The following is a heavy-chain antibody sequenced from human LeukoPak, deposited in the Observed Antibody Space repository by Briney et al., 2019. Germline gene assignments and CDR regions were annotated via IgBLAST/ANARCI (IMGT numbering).Heavy chain of an antibody. D-gene: IGHD3-10*01. V-gene: IGHV3-48*01. CDR3: AKDLRSAVRGVTS. J-gene: IGHJ5*02. Sequence: PGGSLRLSCAASGFTFSSYSMNWVRQAPGKGLEWVSYISSSSSTIYYADSVKGRFTISRDNSKNTLYLQMNSLRAEDTAVYYCAKDLRSAVRGVTSWGQGTLVTVSS. CDR1: GFTFSSYS. CDR2: ISSSSSTI.